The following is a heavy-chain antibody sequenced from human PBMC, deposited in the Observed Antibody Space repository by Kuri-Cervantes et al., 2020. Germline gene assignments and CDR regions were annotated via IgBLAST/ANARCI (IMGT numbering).Heavy chain of an antibody. CDR1: GFTFSDYY. J-gene: IGHJ3*02. CDR3: ARERYYDIGAFDI. V-gene: IGHV3-11*01. Sequence: GGSLRLSCAASGFTFSDYYMSWIRQAPGKGLEWVSYISSSGSAIYYADSVKGRFTISRDNSKNTLYLQMNSLRAEDTAVYYCARERYYDIGAFDIWGQGTMVTVSS. D-gene: IGHD3-22*01. CDR2: ISSSGSAI.